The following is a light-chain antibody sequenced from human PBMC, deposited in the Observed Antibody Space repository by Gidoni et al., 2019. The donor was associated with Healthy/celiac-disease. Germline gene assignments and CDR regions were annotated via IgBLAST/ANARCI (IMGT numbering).Light chain of an antibody. CDR1: QSVSSSY. CDR2: GAS. J-gene: IGKJ1*01. Sequence: DIVLTQSPGTLSLSPGERATLSCRASQSVSSSYLAWYQQKPGQAPRLLIYGASSRATGIPDRFSGSGSGTDFTLTISRLEPEDLAVYYCQQYGSSSWTFGQGTKVEIK. CDR3: QQYGSSSWT. V-gene: IGKV3-20*01.